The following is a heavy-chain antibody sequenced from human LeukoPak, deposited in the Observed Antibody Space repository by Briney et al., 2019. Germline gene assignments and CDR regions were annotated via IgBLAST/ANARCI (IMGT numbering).Heavy chain of an antibody. CDR1: GGSFSGYY. CDR2: INHSGST. D-gene: IGHD3-22*01. Sequence: PSETLSLTCAVYGGSFSGYYWSWIRQPPGKGLEWIGEINHSGSTNYNPSLKSRVTISVDTSKNQFSLKLSPVTAADTAVYYCARRNYYDTSAYTRPPPAGAFDVWGQGTMVTVSS. J-gene: IGHJ3*01. V-gene: IGHV4-34*01. CDR3: ARRNYYDTSAYTRPPPAGAFDV.